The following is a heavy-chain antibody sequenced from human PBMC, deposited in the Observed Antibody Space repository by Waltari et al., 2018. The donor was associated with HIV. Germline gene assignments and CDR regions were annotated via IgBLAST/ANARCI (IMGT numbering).Heavy chain of an antibody. CDR3: AKDLSSISMIIPRSYFDY. D-gene: IGHD3-22*01. J-gene: IGHJ4*02. CDR2: ISNSGGST. Sequence: EVQLLESGGGLVQPGGSPRLSCAASGFTFSSYAMRWVRQAPGKGLEWVSAISNSGGSTYYADSVKGRFSISRDNSKNTLYLQMNSLRDEDTAVYYCAKDLSSISMIIPRSYFDYWGQGTLVTVSS. V-gene: IGHV3-23*01. CDR1: GFTFSSYA.